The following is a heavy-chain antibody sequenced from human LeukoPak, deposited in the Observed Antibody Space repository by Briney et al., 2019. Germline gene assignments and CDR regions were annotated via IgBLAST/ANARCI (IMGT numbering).Heavy chain of an antibody. D-gene: IGHD6-19*01. V-gene: IGHV1-46*01. Sequence: ASVKVSCKASGYTFTSYYMHWVRQAPGQGLEWMGIINPSGGSTSYAQKFQGRVTMTRDTSTSTVYMELSSLRSEDTAVYYCARDPPHSSGPTSPCFEYWGQGTLVTVSS. J-gene: IGHJ4*02. CDR2: INPSGGST. CDR3: ARDPPHSSGPTSPCFEY. CDR1: GYTFTSYY.